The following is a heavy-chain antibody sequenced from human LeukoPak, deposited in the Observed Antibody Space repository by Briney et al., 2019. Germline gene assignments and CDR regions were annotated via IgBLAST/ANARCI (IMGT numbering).Heavy chain of an antibody. J-gene: IGHJ4*02. Sequence: SVKVSCKASGGTFSRYAISWVRQAPGQGLEWMGGIIPIFGTANYAQKFQGRVTITTDESTSTAYMELSSLRSEDTAVYYCARETGRRVFYDSSGYLHFWGQGTLVAVSS. CDR3: ARETGRRVFYDSSGYLHF. V-gene: IGHV1-69*05. CDR1: GGTFSRYA. D-gene: IGHD3-22*01. CDR2: IIPIFGTA.